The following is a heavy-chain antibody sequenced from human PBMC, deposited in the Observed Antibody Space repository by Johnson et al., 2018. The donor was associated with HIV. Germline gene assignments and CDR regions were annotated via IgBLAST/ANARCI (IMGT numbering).Heavy chain of an antibody. V-gene: IGHV3-30*03. D-gene: IGHD4-17*01. CDR3: ARAMYADDYGDYLFLAPRLDAFDI. CDR2: ISYDGSNK. J-gene: IGHJ3*02. Sequence: VQLVESGGGLVQPGGSLRLSCAASGFTFSSYGMHWVRQAPGKGLEWVAVISYDGSNKYYADYVKGRFSISRDNSKNTLFLDMNSLRAEDTAVYYCARAMYADDYGDYLFLAPRLDAFDIWGPGTIVTVSS. CDR1: GFTFSSYG.